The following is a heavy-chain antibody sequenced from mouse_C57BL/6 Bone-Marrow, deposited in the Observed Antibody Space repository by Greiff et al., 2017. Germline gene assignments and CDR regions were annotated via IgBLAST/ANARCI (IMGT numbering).Heavy chain of an antibody. CDR3: ASYYYGSSYRY. Sequence: LQQSGAELVKPGASVKMSCKASGYTFTSYWITWVKQRPGQGLEWIGDIYPGSGSTNYNEKFKSKATLTVDTSSSTAYMQLSSLTSEDSAVYYCASYYYGSSYRYWGQGTTRTVSS. J-gene: IGHJ2*01. V-gene: IGHV1-55*01. CDR2: IYPGSGST. CDR1: GYTFTSYW. D-gene: IGHD1-1*01.